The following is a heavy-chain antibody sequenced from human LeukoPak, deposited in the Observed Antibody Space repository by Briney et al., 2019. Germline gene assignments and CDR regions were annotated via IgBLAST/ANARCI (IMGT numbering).Heavy chain of an antibody. V-gene: IGHV4-61*02. Sequence: SQTLSLTCTVSGGSISSGSYYWRWIRQPAGKGLEWIGRIYTSGSTNYNPSLKSQVTIPVHTSKNQFSLKLSSVTAADTAVYYCARVIASYYYYMDVWGKGTTVTVSS. CDR3: ARVIASYYYYMDV. J-gene: IGHJ6*03. CDR1: GGSISSGSYY. CDR2: IYTSGST. D-gene: IGHD2-21*01.